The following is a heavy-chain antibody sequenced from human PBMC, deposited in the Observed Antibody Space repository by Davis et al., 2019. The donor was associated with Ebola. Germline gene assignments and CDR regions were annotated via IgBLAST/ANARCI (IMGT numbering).Heavy chain of an antibody. J-gene: IGHJ5*02. V-gene: IGHV1-3*01. Sequence: ASVKVSCKASGYIFTSYAIHWVRQAPGQGLEWMGWINVGNGDTKYSQKFQGRVTITADKSTSTAYMELSSLRSEDTAVYYCARVRVYSSSSYWFDPWGQGTLVTVSS. D-gene: IGHD6-6*01. CDR3: ARVRVYSSSSYWFDP. CDR2: INVGNGDT. CDR1: GYIFTSYA.